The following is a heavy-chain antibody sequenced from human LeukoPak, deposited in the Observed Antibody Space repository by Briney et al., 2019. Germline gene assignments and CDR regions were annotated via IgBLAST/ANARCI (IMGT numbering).Heavy chain of an antibody. CDR3: ARPLYTGTYPGGHALDI. Sequence: PSETLSLTCTVSGGSISNYYWSWIRQPPGKGLEWIGYIFYSGSTNYNPSLKSRVAISVDTSKNQISLKLTSVTAADTAVYYCARPLYTGTYPGGHALDIWGQGTMVTVSS. CDR1: GGSISNYY. V-gene: IGHV4-59*08. J-gene: IGHJ3*02. CDR2: IFYSGST. D-gene: IGHD1-26*01.